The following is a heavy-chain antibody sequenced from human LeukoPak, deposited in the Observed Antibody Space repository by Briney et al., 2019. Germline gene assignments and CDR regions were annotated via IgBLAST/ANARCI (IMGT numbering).Heavy chain of an antibody. J-gene: IGHJ1*01. D-gene: IGHD3-22*01. V-gene: IGHV3-21*01. CDR3: ARDLTTSSTAYFHH. CDR1: GFTFSSYS. CDR2: ISSSSRYI. Sequence: TGGSLRLSCAASGFTFSSYSMNWVRQAPGKGLEWVSSISSSSRYIYYADSVKGRFTISRDDAKNSLFLQMNSLRAEDTAVYYCARDLTTSSTAYFHHWGQGTLVTVSS.